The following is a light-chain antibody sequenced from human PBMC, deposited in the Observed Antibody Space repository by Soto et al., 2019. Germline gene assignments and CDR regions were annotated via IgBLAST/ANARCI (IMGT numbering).Light chain of an antibody. J-gene: IGLJ2*01. CDR1: SSDVGGYNY. CDR3: SSYTSSSTRGV. V-gene: IGLV2-14*01. CDR2: DVS. Sequence: QSALTQPASMSGSPGQSITISCTGTSSDVGGYNYVSWYQQHPGKAPKLMIYDVSNRPSGVSNRFSGSKSGNTASLTISGLQADDEADYYCSSYTSSSTRGVFGGGTKLTVL.